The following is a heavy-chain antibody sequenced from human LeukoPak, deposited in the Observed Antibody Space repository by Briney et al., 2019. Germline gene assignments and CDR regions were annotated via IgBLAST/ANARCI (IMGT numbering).Heavy chain of an antibody. CDR2: IYYSGTT. CDR3: ARGHGSGSFLNYYYGMDV. Sequence: SQTLSLTCPVSGGSISSGGYYWSWIRQHPGKGLEWIGYIYYSGTTYYTPSLKSRVTISVDTSKNQFSLKLSSVTAADTAVYYCARGHGSGSFLNYYYGMDVWGKGTTVTVSS. J-gene: IGHJ6*04. V-gene: IGHV4-31*03. CDR1: GGSISSGGYY. D-gene: IGHD3-10*01.